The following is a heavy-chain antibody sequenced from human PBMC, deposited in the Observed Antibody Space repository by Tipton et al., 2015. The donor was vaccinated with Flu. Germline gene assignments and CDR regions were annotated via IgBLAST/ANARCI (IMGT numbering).Heavy chain of an antibody. J-gene: IGHJ6*02. V-gene: IGHV4-38-2*01. CDR2: LLHTGST. CDR3: ALRVFTSAQTFV. CDR1: GYSISSGYY. D-gene: IGHD2-8*01. Sequence: TLSLTCAVSGYSISSGYYWSWIRQPPGKGLEWFGSLLHTGSTDYNPSLKSRVTISVDTSKNQFSLKFSSVTAADTAVYYCALRVFTSAQTFVWGQGTPVSVSS.